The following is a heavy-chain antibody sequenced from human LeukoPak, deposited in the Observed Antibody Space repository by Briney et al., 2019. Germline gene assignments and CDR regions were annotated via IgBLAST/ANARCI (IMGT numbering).Heavy chain of an antibody. CDR3: ARSVDEYCSSTSCLYAFDI. D-gene: IGHD2-2*01. J-gene: IGHJ3*02. V-gene: IGHV4-4*07. Sequence: PSETLSLTCTVSGGSISSYYWSWIRQPAGKGLEWIGRIYTSGSTNHNPSLKSRVTMSVDTSKNQFSLKLSSVTAADTAVYYCARSVDEYCSSTSCLYAFDIWGQGTMVTVSS. CDR2: IYTSGST. CDR1: GGSISSYY.